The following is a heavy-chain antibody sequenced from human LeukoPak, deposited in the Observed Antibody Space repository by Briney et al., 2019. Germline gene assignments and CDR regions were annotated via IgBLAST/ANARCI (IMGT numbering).Heavy chain of an antibody. V-gene: IGHV3-53*01. CDR3: ARGQIGVAGLDC. CDR2: IFSGGDT. Sequence: PGGSLRLSCAAAGFTVTNNYIHWVRQAPGKGLEWVSIIFSGGDTCYTDSVKGRFTISRDNSKNTMYLQMNSLRVEDTALYYCARGQIGVAGLDCWGQGTLVTVSS. J-gene: IGHJ4*02. CDR1: GFTVTNNY. D-gene: IGHD6-19*01.